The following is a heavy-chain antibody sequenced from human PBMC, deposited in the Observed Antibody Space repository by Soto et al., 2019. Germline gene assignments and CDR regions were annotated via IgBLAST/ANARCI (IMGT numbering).Heavy chain of an antibody. CDR3: AREQWLAPSGYYYGMDV. Sequence: GSLRLSCAASGFTFSSYEMNWVRQAPGKGLEWVSYISSSGSTIYYADSVKGRFTISRDNAKNSLYLQMNSLRAEDTAVYYRAREQWLAPSGYYYGMDVWGQGTTVTVSS. V-gene: IGHV3-48*03. D-gene: IGHD6-19*01. CDR2: ISSSGSTI. CDR1: GFTFSSYE. J-gene: IGHJ6*02.